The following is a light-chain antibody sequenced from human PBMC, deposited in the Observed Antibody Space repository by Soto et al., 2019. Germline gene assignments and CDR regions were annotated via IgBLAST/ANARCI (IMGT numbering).Light chain of an antibody. CDR3: QSYGSSLGDRI. Sequence: QSVLTQPPSVSGAPGQSVTISCTGSNSNIGAGYDVHWYQQPPGTAPKLLIHGNSYRPSGVPDRFSGSKSGTSASLAITGLQADDAADYYWQSYGSSLGDRIFGGGTKLTVL. J-gene: IGLJ2*01. V-gene: IGLV1-40*01. CDR2: GNS. CDR1: NSNIGAGYD.